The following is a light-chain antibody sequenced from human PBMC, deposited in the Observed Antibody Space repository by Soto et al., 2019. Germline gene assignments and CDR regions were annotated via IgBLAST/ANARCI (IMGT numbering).Light chain of an antibody. Sequence: IQMTQSPSSLSASVGDSVTVTCRASQSINIYLNWYQQKPGKAPTLLIYGASSLQSGVPSRFTGGGSRTDFTLTIRSLQPEDFATYYCQQSYRSPYTFCQGTKLEIK. CDR3: QQSYRSPYT. J-gene: IGKJ2*01. V-gene: IGKV1-39*01. CDR2: GAS. CDR1: QSINIY.